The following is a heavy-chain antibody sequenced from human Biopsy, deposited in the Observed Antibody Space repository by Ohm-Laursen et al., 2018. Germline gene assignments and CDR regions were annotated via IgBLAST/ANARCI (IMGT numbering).Heavy chain of an antibody. CDR2: IIPIFGTA. V-gene: IGHV1-69*13. D-gene: IGHD6-6*01. CDR3: ARDSSRRAREGGMDV. CDR1: GGTFSSYA. J-gene: IGHJ6*02. Sequence: SVKVSCKSSGGTFSSYAISWVRQAPGQGLEWMGGIIPIFGTANYAQKFQGRVTITADESTSTAYMELSSLRSEDTAVYYCARDSSRRAREGGMDVWGQGTTVTVSS.